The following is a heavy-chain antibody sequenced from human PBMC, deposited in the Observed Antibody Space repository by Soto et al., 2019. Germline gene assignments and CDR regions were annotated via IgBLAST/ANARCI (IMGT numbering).Heavy chain of an antibody. CDR1: GFTFSSYW. J-gene: IGHJ3*02. V-gene: IGHV3-7*05. D-gene: IGHD1-7*01. CDR2: IKQDGSEK. CDR3: ARDLGGELELLYDAFGI. Sequence: PGGSLRLSCAASGFTFSSYWMSWVRQAPGKGLEWVANIKQDGSEKYYVDSVKGRFTISRDNAKNSLYLQMNSLRSEDTAVYYCARDLGGELELLYDAFGIWGKGKMVTLSS.